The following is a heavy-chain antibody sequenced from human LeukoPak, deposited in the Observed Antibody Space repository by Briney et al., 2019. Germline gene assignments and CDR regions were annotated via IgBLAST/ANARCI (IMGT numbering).Heavy chain of an antibody. CDR1: GGTFSGHY. J-gene: IGHJ5*02. CDR2: INHSGST. D-gene: IGHD6-13*01. Sequence: SETLSLTCAVYGGTFSGHYWNWIRQPPGKGLEWIGEINHSGSTNYNPSLKSRVTISVDTSKNQFYLKLSSVTAADTAVYYCARAGYTSTWHGSNWFDPWGQGTLVTVSS. V-gene: IGHV4-34*01. CDR3: ARAGYTSTWHGSNWFDP.